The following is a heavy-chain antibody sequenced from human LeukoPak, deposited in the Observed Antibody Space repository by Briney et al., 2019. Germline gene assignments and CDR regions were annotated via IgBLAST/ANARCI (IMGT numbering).Heavy chain of an antibody. J-gene: IGHJ3*02. V-gene: IGHV1-18*01. CDR2: ISAYNGNT. Sequence: ASVKVSCKASGYTFTSYGISWVRQAPGQGLEWMGWISAYNGNTNYAQKLQGRVTMTTDASTSTAYMELRSLRSDDTAAYYCARVPPDYYDSSGYFEPFDIWGQGTMVTVSS. CDR1: GYTFTSYG. CDR3: ARVPPDYYDSSGYFEPFDI. D-gene: IGHD3-22*01.